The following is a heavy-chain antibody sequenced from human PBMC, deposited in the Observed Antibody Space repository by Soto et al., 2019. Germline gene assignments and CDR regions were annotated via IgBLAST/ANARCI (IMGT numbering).Heavy chain of an antibody. D-gene: IGHD3-3*01. Sequence: GGSLRLSCAASGFTFSSYGMHWVRQAPGKGLEWVAVISYDGSNKYYADSVKGRFTISRDNSKNTLYLQMNSLRAEDTAVYYCAKDLEFSTTYGMDVWGQGTTVTVSS. J-gene: IGHJ6*02. V-gene: IGHV3-30*18. CDR2: ISYDGSNK. CDR1: GFTFSSYG. CDR3: AKDLEFSTTYGMDV.